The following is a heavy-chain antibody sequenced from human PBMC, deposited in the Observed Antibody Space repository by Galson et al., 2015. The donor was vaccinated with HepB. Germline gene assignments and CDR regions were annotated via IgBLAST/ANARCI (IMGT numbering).Heavy chain of an antibody. Sequence: SLRLSCAASGFTFSIYSVNWVRQAPGKGLEWVSSITTSSNFKYYADSVKGRFTISRDNAKDTLYLQMNSLRAEDTAVYYCAREREYNWNSYYYYGMDVWGQGTTATVSS. CDR3: AREREYNWNSYYYYGMDV. V-gene: IGHV3-21*01. D-gene: IGHD1-7*01. CDR1: GFTFSIYS. CDR2: ITTSSNFK. J-gene: IGHJ6*02.